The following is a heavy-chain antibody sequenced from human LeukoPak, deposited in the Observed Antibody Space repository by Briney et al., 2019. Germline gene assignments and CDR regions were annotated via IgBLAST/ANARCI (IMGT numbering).Heavy chain of an antibody. D-gene: IGHD2-2*01. CDR2: IYYSGST. J-gene: IGHJ3*02. CDR1: GGSISSSSYH. Sequence: PSETLSLTCTVSGGSISSSSYHWGWIRQPPGKGLEWIGSIYYSGSTYYNPSLKSRVTISVDTSKNQFSLKLSSVTAADTAVYYCARGYCSSTSCSTDDAFDIWGQGTMVTVSS. V-gene: IGHV4-39*01. CDR3: ARGYCSSTSCSTDDAFDI.